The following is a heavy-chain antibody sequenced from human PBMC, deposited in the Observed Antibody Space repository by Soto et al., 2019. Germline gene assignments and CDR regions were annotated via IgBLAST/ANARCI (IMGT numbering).Heavy chain of an antibody. D-gene: IGHD3-10*01. CDR3: ATCPDRQERRYYGSGSPLGEYGMDV. J-gene: IGHJ6*02. CDR2: MNANSGNT. CDR1: GYTFTSYD. Sequence: QVQLVQSGAEVKKPGASVKVSCKASGYTFTSYDINWVRQATGQGLEWMGWMNANSGNTGYAQKFQGRVTMTRNTSIRRAYMELSSLRSEETAVYYCATCPDRQERRYYGSGSPLGEYGMDVWGQGTTVTVSS. V-gene: IGHV1-8*01.